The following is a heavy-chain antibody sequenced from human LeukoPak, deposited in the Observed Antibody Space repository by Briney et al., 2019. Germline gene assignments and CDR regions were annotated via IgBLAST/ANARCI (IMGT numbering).Heavy chain of an antibody. V-gene: IGHV3-23*01. CDR3: AKDRVAEELAFDY. J-gene: IGHJ4*02. CDR1: GFTFSNYA. CDR2: ISGSGGST. Sequence: GGSLRLSCAASGFTFSNYAMSWVRQAPGKGLEWVSGISGSGGSTYYADSAKGRFTISRDNSKSTLYLQMNSLRAEDTAVYYCAKDRVAEELAFDYWGQGILVTVSS. D-gene: IGHD2-15*01.